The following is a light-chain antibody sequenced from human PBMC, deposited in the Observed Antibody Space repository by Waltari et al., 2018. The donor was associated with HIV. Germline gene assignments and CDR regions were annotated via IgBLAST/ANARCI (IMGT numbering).Light chain of an antibody. CDR1: QSISSW. J-gene: IGKJ4*01. CDR3: QQYNSYSVT. CDR2: KAS. V-gene: IGKV1-5*03. Sequence: DIQMTQSPSTLSASVGDRVTITCRASQSISSWLTWYQQKPGKAPKLLIYKASSLESGVPSRFSGSGSGTEFTLTISSLQPDDFATYYCQQYNSYSVTFGGGIKVEIK.